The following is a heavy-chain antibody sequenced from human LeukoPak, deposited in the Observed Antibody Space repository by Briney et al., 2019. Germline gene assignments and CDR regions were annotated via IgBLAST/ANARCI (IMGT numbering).Heavy chain of an antibody. CDR3: VREQLGGQKDFDY. J-gene: IGHJ4*02. V-gene: IGHV1-2*02. CDR1: GYTFTAYY. D-gene: IGHD6-6*01. Sequence: GASVKVSCKASGYTFTAYYVHWVRQAPGQGPEWVGWINPISGDTDCAQRFQGRVTMTRDTSITTVYMELSSLKSDDTAVYYCVREQLGGQKDFDYWGRGTLVTVSS. CDR2: INPISGDT.